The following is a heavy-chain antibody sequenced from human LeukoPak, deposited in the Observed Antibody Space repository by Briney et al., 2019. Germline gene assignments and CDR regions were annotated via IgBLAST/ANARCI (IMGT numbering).Heavy chain of an antibody. Sequence: SETLSLTCTVSGGSVSSYYWSWIRQPPGKGLEWIGYIYYSGSTNYNPSLKSRVTISVDTSMNQFSLKLSSVTAADTAVYYCARHSYYYDDGGYFDYWGQGTLVTVSS. CDR2: IYYSGST. CDR3: ARHSYYYDDGGYFDY. D-gene: IGHD3-22*01. CDR1: GGSVSSYY. J-gene: IGHJ4*02. V-gene: IGHV4-59*08.